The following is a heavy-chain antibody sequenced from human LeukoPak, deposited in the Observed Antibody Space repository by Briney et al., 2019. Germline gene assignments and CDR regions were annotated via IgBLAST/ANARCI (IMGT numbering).Heavy chain of an antibody. CDR3: AKGPYIVGATFFDY. CDR2: ISGSGGST. D-gene: IGHD1-26*01. Sequence: GGSLRPSCAAPGFTFSSYAMSGVRQAPGKGLEWVSAISGSGGSTYYADSVKGRFTISRDNSKNTLYLQMNSLRAEDTAVYYCAKGPYIVGATFFDYWGQGTLVTVSS. J-gene: IGHJ4*02. CDR1: GFTFSSYA. V-gene: IGHV3-23*01.